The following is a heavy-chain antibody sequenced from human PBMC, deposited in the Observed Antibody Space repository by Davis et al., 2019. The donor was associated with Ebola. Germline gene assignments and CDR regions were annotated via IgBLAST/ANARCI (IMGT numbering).Heavy chain of an antibody. V-gene: IGHV3-7*01. J-gene: IGHJ6*02. D-gene: IGHD2-8*01. CDR2: INQYGGEE. CDR3: AREIANGHHGMDV. Sequence: GESLKISCGASGFSFNNAWMNWIRQAPGKGLEWVANINQYGGEEYYVDSVKGRFTISRDNAKNSLYLHLHSVRAEDTAIYYCAREIANGHHGMDVWGQGTTITVSS. CDR1: GFSFNNAW.